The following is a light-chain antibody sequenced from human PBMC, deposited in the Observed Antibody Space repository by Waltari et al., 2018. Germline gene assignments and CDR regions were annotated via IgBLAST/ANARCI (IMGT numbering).Light chain of an antibody. CDR2: ASS. CDR3: QQSYKTPPLT. J-gene: IGKJ4*01. V-gene: IGKV1-39*01. CDR1: QSIASF. Sequence: DIQMTQSPSSLSASVGDRVTITCRASQSIASFLNWYQQKPGKAPKLLIYASSSLQSGVPSRFIASGSVTYFTLTISSLQPEDFATYYCQQSYKTPPLTFGGGTKVEMK.